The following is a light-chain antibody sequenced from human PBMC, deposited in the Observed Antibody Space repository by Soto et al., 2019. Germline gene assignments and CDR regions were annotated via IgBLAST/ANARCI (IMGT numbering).Light chain of an antibody. CDR1: TGAVTSNHH. CDR2: DTS. Sequence: QAVVTQEPSLTVSPGGTVTLTCGSSTGAVTSNHHPYWFQQKAGQAPRTLIYDTSNKHSWTPARFSGSLLGDKAALTLSGAQPEDEAQYYCLLSDNAARLFGGGTKVTVL. J-gene: IGLJ3*02. V-gene: IGLV7-46*01. CDR3: LLSDNAARL.